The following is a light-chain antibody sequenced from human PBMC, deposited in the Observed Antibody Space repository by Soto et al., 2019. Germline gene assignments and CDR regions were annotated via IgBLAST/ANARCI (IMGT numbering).Light chain of an antibody. CDR3: QHYIRAPYS. CDR2: ATS. Sequence: DIQMTQSPSSLSASVGDRVTITCRASQGISYYLAWYQQMSGKAPKLLMYATSTLQSGVPSRLRGSGSGTDFTLSITALQPEDVATYYCQHYIRAPYSFGQGTKLEIK. J-gene: IGKJ2*03. CDR1: QGISYY. V-gene: IGKV1-27*01.